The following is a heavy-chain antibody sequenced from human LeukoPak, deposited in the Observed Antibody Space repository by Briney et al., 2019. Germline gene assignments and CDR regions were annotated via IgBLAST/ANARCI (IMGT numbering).Heavy chain of an antibody. CDR1: GFTFSNFW. D-gene: IGHD7-27*01. CDR2: INQDGSEK. CDR3: ATLNWESPDY. V-gene: IGHV3-7*01. J-gene: IGHJ4*01. Sequence: GGSLRLSCAGYGFTFSNFWMNWVRQAPGKGPEWVANINQDGSEKYYADSVKGRFTLSRDNAENSVYLQMNNLRPEETAVYYCATLNWESPDYWGQGTQVTVSS.